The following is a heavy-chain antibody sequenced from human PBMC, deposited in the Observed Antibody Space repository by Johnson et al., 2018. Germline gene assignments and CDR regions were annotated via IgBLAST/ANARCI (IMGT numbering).Heavy chain of an antibody. J-gene: IGHJ6*02. CDR3: ARGSLGIFGVVTPDYYYYYGMDV. CDR2: IGTAGDT. D-gene: IGHD3-3*01. CDR1: GFTFSSYD. V-gene: IGHV3-13*01. Sequence: EVQLVQSGGGLVQPGGSLRLSCAASGFTFSSYDMHWVRQATGKGLEWVSAIGTAGDTYYPGSVKGRFTISRENAKNSLYLQMNSLRAGDTAVYYCARGSLGIFGVVTPDYYYYYGMDVWGQGTTVTVSS.